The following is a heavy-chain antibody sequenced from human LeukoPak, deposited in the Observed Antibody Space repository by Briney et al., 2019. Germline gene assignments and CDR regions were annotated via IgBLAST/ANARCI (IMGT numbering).Heavy chain of an antibody. CDR2: IYYSGST. V-gene: IGHV4-39*01. CDR3: ASLLGGYVWGSYRLGAFDI. Sequence: SETLSLTCTVSGGSISSSSYYWGWIRQPPGKGLEWIGSIYYSGSTYYNPSLKRRVTISVDTSKNQFSLKLSSVTAADTAVYYCASLLGGYVWGSYRLGAFDIWGQGTMVTVSS. D-gene: IGHD3-16*02. CDR1: GGSISSSSYY. J-gene: IGHJ3*02.